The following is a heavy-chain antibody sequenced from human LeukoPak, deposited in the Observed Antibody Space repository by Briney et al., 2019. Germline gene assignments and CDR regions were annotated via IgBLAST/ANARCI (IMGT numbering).Heavy chain of an antibody. Sequence: SETLSLTCAVSGGSISSGGYSWSWIRQPAGKGLEWIGHIYTSGSTNYNPSLKSRVTISVDTSKNQFSLKLSSVTAADTAVYYCTTGAIAAAGGWFDPWGQGTLVTVSS. CDR3: TTGAIAAAGGWFDP. V-gene: IGHV4-61*09. CDR2: IYTSGST. D-gene: IGHD6-13*01. J-gene: IGHJ5*02. CDR1: GGSISSGGYS.